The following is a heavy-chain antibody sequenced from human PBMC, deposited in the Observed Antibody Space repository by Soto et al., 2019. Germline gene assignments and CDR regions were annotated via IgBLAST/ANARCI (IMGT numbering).Heavy chain of an antibody. CDR1: GLSFSEAW. J-gene: IGHJ4*02. Sequence: PGGSLTLPCAAAGLSFSEAWMQWVRQPQKKRLEWVGRIKSKADGETADYATFVKGRFTISRDDSKNALFLQMNSLKTEDTAVYYFAAERVYFHDSIGYLSIDFWGQGTQVTVSS. CDR2: IKSKADGETA. CDR3: AAERVYFHDSIGYLSIDF. D-gene: IGHD3-22*01. V-gene: IGHV3-15*07.